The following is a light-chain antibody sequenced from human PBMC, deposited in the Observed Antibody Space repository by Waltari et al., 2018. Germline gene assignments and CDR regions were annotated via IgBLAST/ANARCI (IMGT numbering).Light chain of an antibody. Sequence: SSELTQPPSVSVSPGQTARITCSGDDLPNQYAYWYQQKPGQAPVVIIYKDIERPSGIPERFSGSSSGTIVTLTSSGVQAEDEAEYYCQSSDSSSTYVVFGGGTKLTVL. CDR3: QSSDSSSTYVV. J-gene: IGLJ2*01. V-gene: IGLV3-25*03. CDR2: KDI. CDR1: DLPNQY.